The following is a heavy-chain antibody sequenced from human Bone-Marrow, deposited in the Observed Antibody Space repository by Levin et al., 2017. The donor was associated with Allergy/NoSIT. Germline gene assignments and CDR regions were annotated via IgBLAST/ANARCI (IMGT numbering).Heavy chain of an antibody. D-gene: IGHD6-13*01. V-gene: IGHV3-33*01. CDR2: IWYDGNNK. CDR1: GFAFSTFG. CDR3: ARDPSSIAAAGRADY. J-gene: IGHJ4*02. Sequence: LSLTCAASGFAFSTFGMYWVRQAPGKGLEWVAVIWYDGNNKYYADSVKGRFTISRDNSKNTLYLQMNSLSAEDTAVYYCARDPSSIAAAGRADYWGQGTLVTVSS.